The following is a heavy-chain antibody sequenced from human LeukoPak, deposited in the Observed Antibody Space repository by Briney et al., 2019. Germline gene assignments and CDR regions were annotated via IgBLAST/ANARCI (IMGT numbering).Heavy chain of an antibody. Sequence: KSSETQSLTCAVYCASFSGYYGSWIRQPPGKGLEWMGEINHSGSTNYNPPLKSRVTISVDTSKNQFSLKLSSVTAADTAVYYCARVKHYIWGSYRYVWFDPWGQGTLVTVSS. CDR2: INHSGST. J-gene: IGHJ5*02. CDR3: ARVKHYIWGSYRYVWFDP. V-gene: IGHV4-34*01. CDR1: CASFSGYY. D-gene: IGHD3-16*02.